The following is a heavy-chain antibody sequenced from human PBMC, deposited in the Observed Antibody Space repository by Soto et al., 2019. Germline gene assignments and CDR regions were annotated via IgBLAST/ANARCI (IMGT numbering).Heavy chain of an antibody. CDR2: IIPIFGTA. D-gene: IGHD6-6*01. Sequence: QVQLVQSGAEVKKPGSSVKVSCKASGGTFSSYAISWVRQAPGQGLEWMGGIIPIFGTANYAQKFQGRVTNTADGSTSTAFMGVSSLGSEDTAVDYLWRVEASSSSFSGYFFGMEVLGQGTTVTGSS. CDR3: WRVEASSSSFSGYFFGMEV. V-gene: IGHV1-69*12. J-gene: IGHJ6*02. CDR1: GGTFSSYA.